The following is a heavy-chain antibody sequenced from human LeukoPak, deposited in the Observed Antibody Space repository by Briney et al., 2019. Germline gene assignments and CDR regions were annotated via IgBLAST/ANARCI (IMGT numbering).Heavy chain of an antibody. CDR2: ISPDGSST. CDR3: AREYSSSSGRAFDY. V-gene: IGHV3-74*01. D-gene: IGHD6-6*01. CDR1: GFTFSSYW. J-gene: IGHJ4*02. Sequence: PGGSLRLSCAASGFTFSSYWMHWVRQAPGKGLVWVSRISPDGSSTTYADSVKGRFIISRDNAQNTVYLQMSSLRVEDTAVYYCAREYSSSSGRAFDYWGQGTLVT.